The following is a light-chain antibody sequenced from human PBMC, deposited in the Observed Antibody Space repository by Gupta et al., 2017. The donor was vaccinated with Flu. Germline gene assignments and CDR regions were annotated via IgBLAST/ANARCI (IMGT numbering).Light chain of an antibody. CDR3: RSYGDNYGQGV. CDR2: DVS. J-gene: IGLJ3*02. Sequence: IAISCTGTSGDVGGYNYVSWYQKHPGKAPRLVICDVSNRPSGVSDRFCGSKSGNTASLTISGLRAEDEAEYYCRSYGDNYGQGVFGGGTKLTVL. V-gene: IGLV2-14*04. CDR1: SGDVGGYNY.